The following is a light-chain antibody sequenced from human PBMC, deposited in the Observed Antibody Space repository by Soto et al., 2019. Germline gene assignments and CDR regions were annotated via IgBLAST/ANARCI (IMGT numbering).Light chain of an antibody. CDR2: SAS. CDR3: QQYNNWPPLT. CDR1: QSVSSSY. Sequence: EIVLTHSPGTLSLSPGERGTLSCRASQSVSSSYLAWYQQKPGQAPRLLIYSASTRATGTPARFSGSGSGTEFTLTISRLQSEDFAVYYCQQYNNWPPLTFGGGTKVDIK. V-gene: IGKV3D-15*01. J-gene: IGKJ4*01.